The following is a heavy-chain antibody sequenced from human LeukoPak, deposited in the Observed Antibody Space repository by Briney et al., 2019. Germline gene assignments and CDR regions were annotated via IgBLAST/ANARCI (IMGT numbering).Heavy chain of an antibody. V-gene: IGHV3-23*01. J-gene: IGHJ4*02. CDR1: GFTFSSYA. CDR3: FAGYYDSSGSYFDY. CDR2: IGGSGGST. D-gene: IGHD3-22*01. Sequence: GGSLRLSCAASGFTFSSYAMSWVRQAPGKGLEWVSAIGGSGGSTYYADSEKGRFTISRDNSKNTLYLQMNSLRAEDTAVYYCFAGYYDSSGSYFDYWGQGTLVTVSS.